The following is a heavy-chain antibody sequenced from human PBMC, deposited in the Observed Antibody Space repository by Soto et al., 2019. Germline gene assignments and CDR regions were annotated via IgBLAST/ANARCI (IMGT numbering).Heavy chain of an antibody. V-gene: IGHV3-9*01. J-gene: IGHJ4*02. CDR2: ISWSSGSI. D-gene: IGHD3-22*01. CDR1: GFSFEDYA. CDR3: AKVRSCYRDYYFDY. Sequence: EVQLVVSGGGLVQSGRSLRLSCAASGFSFEDYAMHWVRQAPGKGLEWVSGISWSSGSIGYADSVKGRFTISRDNAKNSLYLQMNRLRAEDTALYYCAKVRSCYRDYYFDYWGQGTLVTVSS.